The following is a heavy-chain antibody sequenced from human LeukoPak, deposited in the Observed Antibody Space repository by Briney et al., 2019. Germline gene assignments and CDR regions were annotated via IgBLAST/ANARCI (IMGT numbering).Heavy chain of an antibody. CDR3: ARDQPYYYGSGEGNAFDI. D-gene: IGHD3-10*01. Sequence: GASVKVSCKASGYTFTNYAMHWVRLAPGQRLQWMGWINLVNGNTKYSQYFEGRVTITRDTSASTVYMELRSLRSDDTAVYYCARDQPYYYGSGEGNAFDIWGQGTLVTVSS. V-gene: IGHV1-3*01. CDR2: INLVNGNT. J-gene: IGHJ4*02. CDR1: GYTFTNYA.